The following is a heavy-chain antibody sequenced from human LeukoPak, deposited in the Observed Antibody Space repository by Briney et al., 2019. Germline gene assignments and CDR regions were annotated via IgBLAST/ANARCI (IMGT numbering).Heavy chain of an antibody. J-gene: IGHJ4*02. CDR1: GGSISSGGYY. Sequence: PSETLSLTCTVSGGSISSGGYYWSWIRQHPGKGLEWIGYIYYSGSTYYNPSLKSRVTISVDTSKNQFSLKLTSVTAADTAMYYCARDGGVGATWETFDYWGQGTLVTVSS. D-gene: IGHD1-26*01. CDR3: ARDGGVGATWETFDY. V-gene: IGHV4-31*03. CDR2: IYYSGST.